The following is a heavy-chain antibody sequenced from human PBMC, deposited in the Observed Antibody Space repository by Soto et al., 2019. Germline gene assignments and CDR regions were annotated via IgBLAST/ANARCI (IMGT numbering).Heavy chain of an antibody. D-gene: IGHD3-10*01. CDR2: IYSGGST. Sequence: EVQLVESGGGLVQPGGSLRLSCAASGFTVSSNYMSWVRQAPGKGLEWVSVIYSGGSTYYADSVKGRFTISRHNSKNTLYLQMNSRRAEDTAVYYCARFSVSEGGAFDIWGQGTMVTVSS. V-gene: IGHV3-53*04. J-gene: IGHJ3*02. CDR1: GFTVSSNY. CDR3: ARFSVSEGGAFDI.